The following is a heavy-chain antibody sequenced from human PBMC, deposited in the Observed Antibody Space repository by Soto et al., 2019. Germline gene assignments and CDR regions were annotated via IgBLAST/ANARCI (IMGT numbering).Heavy chain of an antibody. D-gene: IGHD2-15*01. J-gene: IGHJ4*02. Sequence: PGGSLRLSCAASGFTFSSSGMHWVRQAPGKGLEWVAIISYDGGDKYYADSVKGRFTISRDNSKNTLFLQMNSLRPEDTAVYYCAKKAGVSCSGGYCYYLDYWGQGTLVTVSS. CDR1: GFTFSSSG. V-gene: IGHV3-30*18. CDR2: ISYDGGDK. CDR3: AKKAGVSCSGGYCYYLDY.